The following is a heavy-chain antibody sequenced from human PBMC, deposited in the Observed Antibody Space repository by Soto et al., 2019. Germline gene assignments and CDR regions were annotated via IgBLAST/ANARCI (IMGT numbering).Heavy chain of an antibody. CDR1: GFTFTNAW. Sequence: PGGSLRLSCAASGFTFTNAWMNWVRQAPGKGLEWVGRIKRKADGGTTDYAAPVKGRFTISRDDSKNTLYLQMNSLRTEDTVLYYCTTDAARIDAGGNSYWGQGTLVTVSS. CDR2: IKRKADGGTT. CDR3: TTDAARIDAGGNSY. D-gene: IGHD6-13*01. V-gene: IGHV3-15*07. J-gene: IGHJ4*02.